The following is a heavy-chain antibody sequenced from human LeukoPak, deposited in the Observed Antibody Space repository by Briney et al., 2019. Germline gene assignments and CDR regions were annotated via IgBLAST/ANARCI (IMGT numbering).Heavy chain of an antibody. CDR2: IYYSGST. Sequence: SETLSLTCTVSGGSISSYYWIWIRQPPGKGLEWIGYIYYSGSTNYNPPLKSRVTTSVDTSENQFSLKLSSVTAADTAVYYCAGHVSAAAGGRWGQGTLVTVSS. CDR1: GGSISSYY. CDR3: AGHVSAAAGGR. D-gene: IGHD6-13*01. V-gene: IGHV4-59*13. J-gene: IGHJ4*02.